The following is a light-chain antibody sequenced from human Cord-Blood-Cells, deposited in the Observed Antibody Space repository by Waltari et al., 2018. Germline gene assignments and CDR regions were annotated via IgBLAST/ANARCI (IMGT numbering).Light chain of an antibody. J-gene: IGKJ4*01. CDR1: QSISSY. CDR3: QQSYSTPPLT. V-gene: IGKV1-39*01. Sequence: DIQMTQSPSSLSASVADRVTTTCRASQSISSYLNWYQQKPGKAPKLLIYAASSLQSGVPSRFSGSGSGTDFTLTISSLQPEDFATYYCQQSYSTPPLTFGGGTKVEIK. CDR2: AAS.